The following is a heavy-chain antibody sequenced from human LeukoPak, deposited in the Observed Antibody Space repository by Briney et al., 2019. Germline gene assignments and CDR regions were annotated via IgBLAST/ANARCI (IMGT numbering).Heavy chain of an antibody. CDR3: ARDYSGEGDMDTAMVVKYYYYMDV. CDR2: INPSGGST. V-gene: IGHV1-46*01. D-gene: IGHD5-18*01. CDR1: GYTFTSYY. J-gene: IGHJ6*03. Sequence: ASVKVSCKASGYTFTSYYMHWVRQAPGQGLEWMGIINPSGGSTSYAQKFQGRVTMTRDTSTSTVYMELSSLRSEDTAVYYCARDYSGEGDMDTAMVVKYYYYMDVWGKGTTVTVSS.